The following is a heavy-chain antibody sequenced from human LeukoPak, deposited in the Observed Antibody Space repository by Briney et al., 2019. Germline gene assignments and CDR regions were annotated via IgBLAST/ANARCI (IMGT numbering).Heavy chain of an antibody. J-gene: IGHJ4*02. CDR1: GYSFSRYS. CDR2: IYPGASDS. CDR3: ARHKSIAAPFDY. D-gene: IGHD6-13*01. Sequence: GESLKISCKGSGYSFSRYSIGWVRQMPGKGLEWMGIIYPGASDSTKTPSFEGQVTISADQSVSTAYLQWSSLKASDTGMYYCARHKSIAAPFDYWGQGTLVTVSS. V-gene: IGHV5-51*01.